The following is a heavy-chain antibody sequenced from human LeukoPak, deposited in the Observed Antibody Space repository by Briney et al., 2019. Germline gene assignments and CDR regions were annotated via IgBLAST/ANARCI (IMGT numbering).Heavy chain of an antibody. V-gene: IGHV5-51*01. J-gene: IGHJ4*02. D-gene: IGHD7-27*01. CDR2: IYPGDSDT. CDR3: ARRLTAEV. CDR1: GYIFTNYW. Sequence: GESLKISCKGSGYIFTNYWIGWVRQLPGEGLEWMGIIYPGDSDTRYSPSFQGQVTISADNSISTAYLQWSSLKASDTAIYYCARRLTAEVWGQGTLVTVSS.